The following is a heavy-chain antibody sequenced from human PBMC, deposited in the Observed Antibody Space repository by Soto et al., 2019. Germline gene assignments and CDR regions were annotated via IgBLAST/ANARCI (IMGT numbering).Heavy chain of an antibody. Sequence: EVQLLESGGGLVQPGGSMRLSCAASGFTFSSYAMSWVRQAPGKGLEWVSAISGSGGSTYYADSVKGRFTISRDNSKNTPYLQMNSLRAEDTAVYYCAKDNLPLLTSGYDAFDIWGQGTMVTVSS. CDR1: GFTFSSYA. D-gene: IGHD3-22*01. CDR3: AKDNLPLLTSGYDAFDI. V-gene: IGHV3-23*01. J-gene: IGHJ3*02. CDR2: ISGSGGST.